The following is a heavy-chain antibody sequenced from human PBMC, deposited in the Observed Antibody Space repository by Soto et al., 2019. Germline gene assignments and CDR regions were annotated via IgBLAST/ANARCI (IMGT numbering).Heavy chain of an antibody. CDR1: GGSTSSSTNY. D-gene: IGHD3-3*01. CDR2: IYYTGNT. CDR3: ARLGVTNWFDP. Sequence: SETLSLTCTVSGGSTSSSTNYWGWILQPPGQALEFIVQIYYTGNTYYNPSLKSRVTVSVDTSKNPFSLKLTSVTAADTAVYYCARLGVTNWFDPWGQGTLVTVSS. V-gene: IGHV4-39*01. J-gene: IGHJ5*02.